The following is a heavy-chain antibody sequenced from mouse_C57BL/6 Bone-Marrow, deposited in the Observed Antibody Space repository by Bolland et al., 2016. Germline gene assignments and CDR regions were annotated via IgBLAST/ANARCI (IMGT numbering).Heavy chain of an antibody. CDR2: T. J-gene: IGHJ3*01. Sequence: TYYNEKFKGKATLTADKSSSTAYMELRSLTSEDSAVYFCARGRYYGRPLDYWGQGTLV. CDR3: ARGRYYGRPLDY. V-gene: IGHV1-81*01. D-gene: IGHD1-1*01.